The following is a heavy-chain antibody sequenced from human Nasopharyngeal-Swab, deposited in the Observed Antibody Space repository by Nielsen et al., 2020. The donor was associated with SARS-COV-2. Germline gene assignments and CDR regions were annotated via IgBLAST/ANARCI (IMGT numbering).Heavy chain of an antibody. Sequence: ASVKVSCKASGYTFLNFGISWVRQAPGHGLEWMGWISPYNGNTKYGEKFQGRATVTTDTSTTAYMELKNLRSDDTALYYCARDVYDSSGYWYFDYWGQGTLVTVSS. V-gene: IGHV1-18*01. D-gene: IGHD3-22*01. CDR2: ISPYNGNT. CDR3: ARDVYDSSGYWYFDY. J-gene: IGHJ4*02. CDR1: GYTFLNFG.